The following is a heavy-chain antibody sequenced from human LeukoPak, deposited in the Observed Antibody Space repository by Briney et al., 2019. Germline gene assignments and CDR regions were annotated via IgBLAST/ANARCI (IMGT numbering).Heavy chain of an antibody. CDR1: GGSFSGYY. J-gene: IGHJ4*02. CDR3: ARLCLPATRFDY. D-gene: IGHD5-24*01. Sequence: SETLSLTCAVYGGSFSGYYWSWIRQPPGKGLEWIGEINHSGSTNYNPSLKSRVTISVDTSKNQFSLKLSSVTAADTAVYYCARLCLPATRFDYWGQGTLVTVSS. V-gene: IGHV4-34*01. CDR2: INHSGST.